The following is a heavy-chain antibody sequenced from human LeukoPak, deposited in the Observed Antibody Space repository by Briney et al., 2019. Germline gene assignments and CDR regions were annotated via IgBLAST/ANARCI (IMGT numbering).Heavy chain of an antibody. J-gene: IGHJ4*02. CDR1: GYSISGGYH. CDR2: LYYSGSA. D-gene: IGHD3-22*01. Sequence: PSETLSLTCAVSGYSISGGYHWGWIRQPPGKGLEWIGSLYYSGSAYHNPSLKSRATMSLDTSKNQFSLRLSSVTAADTAVYYCARHRLFDTIGYYYDSDYWGQGTLVTVSS. CDR3: ARHRLFDTIGYYYDSDY. V-gene: IGHV4-38-2*01.